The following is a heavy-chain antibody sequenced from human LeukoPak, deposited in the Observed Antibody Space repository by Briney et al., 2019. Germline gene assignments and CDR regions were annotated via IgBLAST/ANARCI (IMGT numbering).Heavy chain of an antibody. CDR2: INHSGST. Sequence: SETLSLTCAVYGGSFSGYYWSWIRQPPGKGLEWIGEINHSGSTNYNSSLKSRVTISVDTSKNQFSLKLSSVTAADTAVYYCARVSDNSGSYLAYFDYWGQGTLVTVSS. CDR3: ARVSDNSGSYLAYFDY. J-gene: IGHJ4*02. V-gene: IGHV4-34*01. CDR1: GGSFSGYY. D-gene: IGHD1-26*01.